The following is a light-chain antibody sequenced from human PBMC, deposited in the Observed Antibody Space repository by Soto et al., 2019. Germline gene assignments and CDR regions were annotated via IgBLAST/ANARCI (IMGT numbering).Light chain of an antibody. Sequence: QSALTQPASVSGSAGQSMTISCTGTSSDVGGYNYVSWYQQHPGKAPKLMIYDVSNRPSGVSNRFSGSKSGNTASLTISGLQAEDEADYYCSSYTSSSTLVVFGGGTKLTFL. CDR3: SSYTSSSTLVV. CDR1: SSDVGGYNY. CDR2: DVS. J-gene: IGLJ2*01. V-gene: IGLV2-14*01.